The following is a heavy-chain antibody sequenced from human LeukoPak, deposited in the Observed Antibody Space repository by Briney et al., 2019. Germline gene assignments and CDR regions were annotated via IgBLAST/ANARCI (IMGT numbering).Heavy chain of an antibody. CDR1: GFTFGGYA. CDR2: ISWNSGSI. Sequence: PGRSLRLSCAASGFTFGGYAMHWVRQAPGKGLEWVSGISWNSGSIGYADSVKGRFTISRDNAKNSLYLQMNSLRAEDTALYYCAKSVQQTPRWLQSHFDYRGQGTLVTVSS. V-gene: IGHV3-9*01. CDR3: AKSVQQTPRWLQSHFDY. D-gene: IGHD5-24*01. J-gene: IGHJ4*02.